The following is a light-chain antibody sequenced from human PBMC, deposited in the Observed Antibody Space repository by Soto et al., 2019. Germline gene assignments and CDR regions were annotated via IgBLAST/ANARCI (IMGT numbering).Light chain of an antibody. Sequence: DIQMTQSPSSLSASVGYRVTITCRASQSISSYLNWYLQKPGKAPKLLIYDASSLESGVPSRFSGSGSGTEFTLTISSLQPDDFATYYCQQYNSYWGTFGQGTKVDIK. CDR2: DAS. CDR3: QQYNSYWGT. V-gene: IGKV1-5*01. J-gene: IGKJ1*01. CDR1: QSISSY.